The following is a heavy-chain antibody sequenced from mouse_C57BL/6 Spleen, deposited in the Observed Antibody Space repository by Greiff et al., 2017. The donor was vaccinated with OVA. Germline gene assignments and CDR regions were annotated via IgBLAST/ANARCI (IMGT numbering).Heavy chain of an antibody. J-gene: IGHJ4*01. CDR3: ARSYYGKGDYAMDY. V-gene: IGHV1-20*01. CDR1: GYSFTGYF. CDR2: INPYNGDT. D-gene: IGHD2-1*01. Sequence: EVKLMESGPELVKPGASVKISCKASGYSFTGYFMNWVMQSPGKSLEWIGRINPYNGDTFYNQKFKGKATLTVDKSSSTADMELRSLTSEDSAVYYCARSYYGKGDYAMDYWGQGTSVTVSS.